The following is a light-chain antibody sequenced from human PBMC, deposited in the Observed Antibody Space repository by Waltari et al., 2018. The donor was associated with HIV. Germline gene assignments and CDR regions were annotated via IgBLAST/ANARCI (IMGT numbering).Light chain of an antibody. CDR2: GAS. CDR3: HQYDKWPMYT. J-gene: IGKJ2*01. Sequence: TVLTQSPDTLSLSPGETATLSCRASHPVSSSALAWYQQQPGQAPRLLIYGASNRATGIPDRFSGSVSGTEFTLTISRLEPEDFAVYYCHQYDKWPMYTFGQGTKVDMK. CDR1: HPVSSSA. V-gene: IGKV3-20*01.